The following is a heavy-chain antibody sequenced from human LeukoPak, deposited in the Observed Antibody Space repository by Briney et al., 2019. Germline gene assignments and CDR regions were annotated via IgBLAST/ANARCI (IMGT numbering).Heavy chain of an antibody. D-gene: IGHD2-15*01. CDR2: IYTSGST. CDR3: ARQPRVENWFDP. J-gene: IGHJ5*02. CDR1: GGSISSYY. V-gene: IGHV4-4*07. Sequence: SETLSLTCTVSGGSISSYYWSWIRQPAGKGLEWIGRIYTSGSTNYNPSLKSRVTMSVDTSKNQFSLRLSSVTAADTAVYYCARQPRVENWFDPWGQGTLVTVSS.